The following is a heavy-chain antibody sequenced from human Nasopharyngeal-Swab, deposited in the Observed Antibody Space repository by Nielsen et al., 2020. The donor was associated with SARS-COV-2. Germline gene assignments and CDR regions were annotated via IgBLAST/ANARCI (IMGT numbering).Heavy chain of an antibody. CDR1: GFTFDNYE. V-gene: IGHV3-48*03. CDR3: AREGYGDSSFYFDY. J-gene: IGHJ4*02. D-gene: IGHD4-17*01. Sequence: GGSLRLSCAASGFTFDNYEMNWVRQAPGKGLEWVSYISSSGNTLYYADSVKGRFTVSRGNAKNSLFLHLGSLRAEDTAVYYCAREGYGDSSFYFDYWGQGTLVTVSS. CDR2: ISSSGNTL.